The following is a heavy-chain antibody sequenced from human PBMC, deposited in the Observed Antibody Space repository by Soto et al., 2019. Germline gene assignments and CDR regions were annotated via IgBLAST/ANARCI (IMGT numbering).Heavy chain of an antibody. D-gene: IGHD3-3*01. CDR3: ARMRFGEVPSWFDP. J-gene: IGHJ5*02. CDR2: VYYTGTT. V-gene: IGHV4-61*01. CDR1: GGFVSSASYF. Sequence: QVQLQESGPGLVKPSETLSLTCTVSGGFVSSASYFWSWIRQPPGKEMEFIAYVYYTGTTKYSPSLKSRASISRDTSKNQFSLNLSSVTTADTAIYYCARMRFGEVPSWFDPWGQGILVNVS.